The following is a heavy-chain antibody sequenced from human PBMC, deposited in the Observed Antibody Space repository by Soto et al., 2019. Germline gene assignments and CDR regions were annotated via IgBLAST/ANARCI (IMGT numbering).Heavy chain of an antibody. J-gene: IGHJ4*02. CDR2: IYYSGST. CDR3: AATYYYDSSGYTRFDY. D-gene: IGHD3-22*01. CDR1: GGSISSYY. V-gene: IGHV4-59*01. Sequence: PSETLSLTCTVSGGSISSYYWSWIRQPPGKGLEWIGYIYYSGSTNYNPSLKSRVTISVDTSKNQFSLKLSSVTAADTAVYYCAATYYYDSSGYTRFDYWGQGTLVTVSS.